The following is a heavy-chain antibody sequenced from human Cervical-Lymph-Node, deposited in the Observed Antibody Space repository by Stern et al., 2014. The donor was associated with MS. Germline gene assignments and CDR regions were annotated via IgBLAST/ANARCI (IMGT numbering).Heavy chain of an antibody. CDR3: ARVSDRSGYYPEYFQY. Sequence: LVESGPEVKKPGSSVKVACKASGGTFSNYAISWVRQAPGQGLEWMGGINIIFDTANYAQKFQGRVKMYADEYTSPAVMALRSLRSEDTAVYYCARVSDRSGYYPEYFQYWGQGTPVTVSS. D-gene: IGHD3-22*01. V-gene: IGHV1-69*01. J-gene: IGHJ1*01. CDR1: GGTFSNYA. CDR2: INIIFDTA.